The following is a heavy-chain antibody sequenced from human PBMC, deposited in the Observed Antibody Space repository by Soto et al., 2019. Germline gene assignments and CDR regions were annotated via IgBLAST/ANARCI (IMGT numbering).Heavy chain of an antibody. D-gene: IGHD3-22*01. CDR2: ISGSGSTI. Sequence: GGSLRLSCADSGFTFSSYAVSWVRQAPGKGPEWISSISGSGSTIYYADSVKGRFTISRDNSKNTLYLQMSSLRAEDTAVYYCAKVFYYYYSSGYYYFDYWGQGTLVTVSS. CDR3: AKVFYYYYSSGYYYFDY. V-gene: IGHV3-23*01. J-gene: IGHJ4*02. CDR1: GFTFSSYA.